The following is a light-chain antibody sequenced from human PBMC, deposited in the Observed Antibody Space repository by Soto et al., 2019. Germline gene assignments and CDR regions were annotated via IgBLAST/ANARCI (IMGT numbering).Light chain of an antibody. CDR1: QSVSID. V-gene: IGKV3-11*01. Sequence: EVVLTQSPATLSLSPGDRATLSCRASQSVSIDFAWYQQKPGQAPRLLIYDASNRATGIPARFSGSGSGTDFTLTISSVEPEDFAVYDCQHRHNFGPGTKVDIK. J-gene: IGKJ3*01. CDR2: DAS. CDR3: QHRHN.